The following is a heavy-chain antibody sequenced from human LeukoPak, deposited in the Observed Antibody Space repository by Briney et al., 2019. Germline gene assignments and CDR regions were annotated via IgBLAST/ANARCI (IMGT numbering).Heavy chain of an antibody. V-gene: IGHV1-69*11. CDR3: ASGSRYFDY. Sequence: PGASVKVSCKASGDTFNLFAISWVRQAPGQGLEWMGRIIPILERVNYAQRFQDRVTISADESTSTAYMELSSLRSEDTAVYYCASGSRYFDYWGQGTLVTVSS. CDR2: IIPILERV. J-gene: IGHJ4*02. CDR1: GDTFNLFA. D-gene: IGHD3-10*01.